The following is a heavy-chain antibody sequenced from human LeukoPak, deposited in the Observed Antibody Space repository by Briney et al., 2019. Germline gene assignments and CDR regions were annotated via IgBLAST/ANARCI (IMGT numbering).Heavy chain of an antibody. D-gene: IGHD3-22*01. CDR1: GFTFSSHW. J-gene: IGHJ4*02. Sequence: GGSVRLSCAASGFTFSSHWIHWVRQAPGKGLVWVSRINSDGSNPNYADSVKGRFTISRDNAKVTLYLQMSSLRAEDTALYYCARQSYYDNYFDYWGQGTLVTVSS. CDR2: INSDGSNP. V-gene: IGHV3-74*01. CDR3: ARQSYYDNYFDY.